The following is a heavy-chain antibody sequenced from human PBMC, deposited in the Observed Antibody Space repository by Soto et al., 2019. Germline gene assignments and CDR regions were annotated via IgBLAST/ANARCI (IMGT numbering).Heavy chain of an antibody. D-gene: IGHD3-10*01. CDR2: FDPEDGET. CDR1: GYTLTELS. CDR3: ATRTTMVRGVMFDP. V-gene: IGHV1-24*01. J-gene: IGHJ5*02. Sequence: ASVKVSCKVSGYTLTELSMHWVRQAPGKGLEWMGGFDPEDGETIYAQKFQGRVTMTEDTSTDTAYMELGSLRSEDTAVYYCATRTTMVRGVMFDPWGQGTLVTVSS.